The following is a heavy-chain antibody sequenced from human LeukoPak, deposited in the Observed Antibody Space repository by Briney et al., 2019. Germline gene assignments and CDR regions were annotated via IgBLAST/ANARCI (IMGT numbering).Heavy chain of an antibody. J-gene: IGHJ4*02. CDR2: ISTSGSTT. CDR1: VFTFSSYG. Sequence: TGGPLRLSCAASVFTFSSYGMNWVRQAPGKGLEWVSCISTSGSTTYYAESVRGRLTISRDNARNSLYLQMNSLRADDTAIYYCARDGPGYTFDYWGQGTLVTVSS. V-gene: IGHV3-48*03. D-gene: IGHD5-18*01. CDR3: ARDGPGYTFDY.